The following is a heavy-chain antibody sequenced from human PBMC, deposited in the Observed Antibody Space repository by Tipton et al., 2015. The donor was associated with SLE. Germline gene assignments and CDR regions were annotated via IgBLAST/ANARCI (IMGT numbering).Heavy chain of an antibody. D-gene: IGHD5-12*01. J-gene: IGHJ4*02. CDR3: ARGGVGGYDYFDF. Sequence: LRLSCIVSGDSIGTGGSYWTWIRQHPGKGLEWIGHIYNSGSAYYKPSLQSRVTISADTSKNQFSLRVTSVTSADTAVHYCARGGVGGYDYFDFWGQGTLVTVSS. V-gene: IGHV4-31*02. CDR1: GDSIGTGGSY. CDR2: IYNSGSA.